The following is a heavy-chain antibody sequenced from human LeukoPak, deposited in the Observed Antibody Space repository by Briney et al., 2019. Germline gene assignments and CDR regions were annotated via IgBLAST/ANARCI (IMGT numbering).Heavy chain of an antibody. CDR3: ARGRGVGATALDY. Sequence: GGSLRLSCAASGFTLDDYAMHWVRQAPGKGLEWVSGIGWNSGSIGYADSVRGRFTISRDNAKNSLYLQMNSLRAEDTAVYYCARGRGVGATALDYWGQGTLVTVSS. V-gene: IGHV3-9*01. CDR2: IGWNSGSI. J-gene: IGHJ4*02. D-gene: IGHD1-26*01. CDR1: GFTLDDYA.